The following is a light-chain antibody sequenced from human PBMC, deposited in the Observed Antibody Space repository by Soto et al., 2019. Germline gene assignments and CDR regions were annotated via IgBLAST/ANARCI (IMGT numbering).Light chain of an antibody. J-gene: IGKJ3*01. CDR3: QHYGTSAL. Sequence: EIVLTQSPGTLSLSPGERATLSCRASQSVSDSYLAWYQQKPGQAPRLLIYASSRATGIPDRFSGSWSGTDFTITISRLEPEDFALYYCQHYGTSALFGPGTKVDIK. V-gene: IGKV3-20*01. CDR1: QSVSDSY. CDR2: AS.